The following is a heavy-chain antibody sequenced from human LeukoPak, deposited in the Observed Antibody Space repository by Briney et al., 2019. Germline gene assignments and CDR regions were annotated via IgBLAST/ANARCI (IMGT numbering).Heavy chain of an antibody. J-gene: IGHJ4*02. D-gene: IGHD4-17*01. Sequence: SETLSLTCTVSGGSVSSGSYYWSWIRQPPGKGLEGIGYIYFSGSTTYNPSLNSRVTISVDTSKNKLSLKLSSVTAADTAVYYCARVPISTTARGYFDYWGQGTLVTVSS. CDR3: ARVPISTTARGYFDY. CDR1: GGSVSSGSYY. CDR2: IYFSGST. V-gene: IGHV4-61*01.